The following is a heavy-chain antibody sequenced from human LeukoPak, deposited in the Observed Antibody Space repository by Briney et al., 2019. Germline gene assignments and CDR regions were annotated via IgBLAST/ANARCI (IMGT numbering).Heavy chain of an antibody. CDR3: ARAGPPKQWLVQNGFDP. CDR2: INHSGST. V-gene: IGHV4-34*01. D-gene: IGHD6-19*01. J-gene: IGHJ5*02. CDR1: GGSFSGYY. Sequence: PSETLSLTCAVYGGSFSGYYWSWIRQPPGKGLEWIGEINHSGSTNYNPSLKSRVTISVDTSKNQFSLKLSSVTAADTAVYYCARAGPPKQWLVQNGFDPWGQGTLVTVSS.